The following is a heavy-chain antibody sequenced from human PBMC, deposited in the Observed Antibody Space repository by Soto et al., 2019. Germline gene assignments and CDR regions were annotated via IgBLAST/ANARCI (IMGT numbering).Heavy chain of an antibody. CDR2: ISGSGGST. J-gene: IGHJ4*02. V-gene: IGHV3-23*01. CDR3: AKDPGQLLWFGELVPVFDY. Sequence: GGSLRLSCAASGFTFSSYAMSWVRQAPGKGLEWVSAISGSGGSTYYADSVKGRFTISRDNSKNTLYLQMNSLRAEDTAVYYCAKDPGQLLWFGELVPVFDYWGQGTLVTVSS. CDR1: GFTFSSYA. D-gene: IGHD3-10*01.